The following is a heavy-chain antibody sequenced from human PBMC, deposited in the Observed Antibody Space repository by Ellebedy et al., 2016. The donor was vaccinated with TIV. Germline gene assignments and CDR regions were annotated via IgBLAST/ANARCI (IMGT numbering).Heavy chain of an antibody. V-gene: IGHV3-20*04. CDR1: GFTFDDYG. Sequence: GESLKISCAASGFTFDDYGMSWVRQAPGKGLEWVSGINWNGGSTGYADSVKGRFTISRDNAKNTLYLQMNTLRAEDTAVYYCATAGNYRFDHWGQGALVTVSS. CDR3: ATAGNYRFDH. J-gene: IGHJ4*02. CDR2: INWNGGST. D-gene: IGHD1-7*01.